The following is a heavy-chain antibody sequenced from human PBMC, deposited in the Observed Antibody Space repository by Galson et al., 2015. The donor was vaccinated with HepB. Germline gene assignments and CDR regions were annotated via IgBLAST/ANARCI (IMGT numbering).Heavy chain of an antibody. CDR1: GDSISSSSYY. Sequence: SETLSLTCIVSGDSISSSSYYWGWIRQPPGKGLEWIGSIYYSGITYYNPSLKSRVTIFVDTSKNQFSLKLSSVTAADTAVYYCARLITGTTDLYFDYWGQGTLVTVSS. V-gene: IGHV4-39*01. CDR3: ARLITGTTDLYFDY. D-gene: IGHD1-20*01. J-gene: IGHJ4*02. CDR2: IYYSGIT.